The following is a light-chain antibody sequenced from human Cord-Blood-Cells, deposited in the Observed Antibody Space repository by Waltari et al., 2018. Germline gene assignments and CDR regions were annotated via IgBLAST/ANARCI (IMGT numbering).Light chain of an antibody. CDR2: WAA. CDR3: QQYDSTPPT. V-gene: IGKV4-1*01. CDR1: QSVLYSSNNKNY. Sequence: DIVMTQSPDSLAVSLGERATINCKSSQSVLYSSNNKNYLAWYQQKPGQPPKLPIYWAATRESGVPDRFSGSGSGTDFTLPISSLQAEDVAVYYCQQYDSTPPTFGQGTKVEIK. J-gene: IGKJ1*01.